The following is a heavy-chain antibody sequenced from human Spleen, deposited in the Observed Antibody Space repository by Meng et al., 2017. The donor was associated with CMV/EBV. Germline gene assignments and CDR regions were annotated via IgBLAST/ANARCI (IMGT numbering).Heavy chain of an antibody. Sequence: GGSLRLSCAASGFTFSSYWMSWVRQAPGKGLDWVSYISSSGSAIYYADSVKGRFTISRDTAKNSLYLQMNSLRPEDTAIYFCARDITTPWYFDYWGQGTLVTVSS. V-gene: IGHV3-48*04. D-gene: IGHD3-22*01. J-gene: IGHJ4*02. CDR1: GFTFSSYW. CDR3: ARDITTPWYFDY. CDR2: ISSSGSAI.